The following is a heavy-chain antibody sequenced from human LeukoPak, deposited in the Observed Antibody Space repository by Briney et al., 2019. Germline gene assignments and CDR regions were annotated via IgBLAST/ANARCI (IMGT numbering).Heavy chain of an antibody. CDR2: ISYDGSTK. CDR1: GFTFSRYS. D-gene: IGHD3-22*01. V-gene: IGHV3-30*04. CDR3: ARDQGITVILVLNIDN. Sequence: GGSLRLSCAASGFTFSRYSMHWVRQAPGKGLEWVAVISYDGSTKYYADSVKGRFTISRDNSNNTVFLQMNSLRAEDTAVYYCARDQGITVILVLNIDNWGQGTLVTVSS. J-gene: IGHJ4*02.